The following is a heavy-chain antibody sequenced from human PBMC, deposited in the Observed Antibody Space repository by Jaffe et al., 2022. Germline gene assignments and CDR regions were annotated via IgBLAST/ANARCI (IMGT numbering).Heavy chain of an antibody. CDR3: ARDSGNYYYYMDV. V-gene: IGHV4-61*02. Sequence: QVQLQESGPGLVKPSQTLSLTCTVSGGSISSGSYYWSWIRQPAGKGLEWIGRIYTSGSTNYNPSLKSRVTISVDTSKNQFSLKLSSVTAADTAVYYCARDSGNYYYYMDVWGKGTTVTVSS. J-gene: IGHJ6*03. CDR2: IYTSGST. CDR1: GGSISSGSYY.